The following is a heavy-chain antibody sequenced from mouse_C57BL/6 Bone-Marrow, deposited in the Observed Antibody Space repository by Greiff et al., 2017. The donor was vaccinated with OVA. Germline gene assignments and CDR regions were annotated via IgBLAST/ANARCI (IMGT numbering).Heavy chain of an antibody. J-gene: IGHJ3*01. CDR2: IYPGDGDT. CDR1: GYAFSSYW. V-gene: IGHV1-80*01. Sequence: QVQLQQSGAELVKPGASVKISCKASGYAFSSYWMNWVKQRPGKGLEWIGQIYPGDGDTNYNGKFKGKATLTADKSSSTAYLQLSSLTSEDSAVCFCARKVLRRAGFAYWGEGTLVTVSA. CDR3: ARKVLRRAGFAY. D-gene: IGHD1-1*01.